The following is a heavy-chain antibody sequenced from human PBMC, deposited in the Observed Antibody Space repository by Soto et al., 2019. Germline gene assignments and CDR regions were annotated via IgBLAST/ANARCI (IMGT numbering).Heavy chain of an antibody. CDR3: ARGGGYHNY. CDR1: GYPFTTNW. V-gene: IGHV5-51*01. J-gene: IGHJ4*02. CDR2: IYPSDSDT. Sequence: PGESLKISCKGSGYPFTTNWIAWVRQMPGKGLERMGIIYPSDSDTTYSPSFRGQVTISVDKSTSTAYLQWSSLKASDTAIYYCARGGGYHNYWGQGTLVTVSS. D-gene: IGHD5-12*01.